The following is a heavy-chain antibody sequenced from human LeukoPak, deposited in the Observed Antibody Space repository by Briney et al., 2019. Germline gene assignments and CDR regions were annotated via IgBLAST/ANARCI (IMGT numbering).Heavy chain of an antibody. CDR2: VYYSGSA. J-gene: IGHJ4*02. CDR1: GGSISSYY. Sequence: KPSQTLSLTCTVSGGSISSYYWSWIRQPPGKGEEWIGYVYYSGSAHYNPSLKSRVTISVDTSKNQFSLKLSSVTAADTAVYYCARDNNYPPHFDYWGQGTLVTVSS. V-gene: IGHV4-59*12. D-gene: IGHD1-20*01. CDR3: ARDNNYPPHFDY.